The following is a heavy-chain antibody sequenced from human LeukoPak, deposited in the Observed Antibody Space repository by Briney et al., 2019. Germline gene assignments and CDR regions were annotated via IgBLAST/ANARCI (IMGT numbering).Heavy chain of an antibody. CDR1: GASISSSNYY. J-gene: IGHJ5*02. CDR2: VFSTGST. Sequence: SETLSLTCTISGASISSSNYYWGWIRQPPGKGLQWLGVVFSTGSTYYNPSLRSRVTISVGASNNQFSLRLNSLTAADTAVYYCXRKDGEXDYXDPYLAPAKQGGFYPWGQGTLV. CDR3: XRKDGEXDYXDPYLAPAKQGGFYP. V-gene: IGHV4-39*01. D-gene: IGHD3-10*01.